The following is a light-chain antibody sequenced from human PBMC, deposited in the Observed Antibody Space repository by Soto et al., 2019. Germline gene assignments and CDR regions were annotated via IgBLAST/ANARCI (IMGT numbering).Light chain of an antibody. CDR3: QQLNNVWT. V-gene: IGKV1-17*03. Sequence: DIQMTQSPSAMSACVGDRVIITCRSSQAISNYLAWFQQKPGQAPKRLIYAASTLQSGVPSRFSGSGSGTEFSLTIDTLEPEDFATYYCQQLNNVWTFGQGTKVDIK. CDR1: QAISNY. J-gene: IGKJ1*01. CDR2: AAS.